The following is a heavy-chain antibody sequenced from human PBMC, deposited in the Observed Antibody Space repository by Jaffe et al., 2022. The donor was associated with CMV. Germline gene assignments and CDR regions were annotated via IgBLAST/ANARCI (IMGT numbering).Heavy chain of an antibody. CDR1: GGTFSSYA. V-gene: IGHV1-69*09. J-gene: IGHJ4*02. CDR2: IIPILGIA. D-gene: IGHD4-17*01. CDR3: ARFGDYGDHLGAFDY. Sequence: QVQLVQSGAEVKKPGSSVKVSCKASGGTFSSYAISWVRQAPGQGLEWMGRIIPILGIANYAQKFQGRVTITADKSTSTAYMELSSLRSEDTAVYYCARFGDYGDHLGAFDYWGQGTLVTVSS.